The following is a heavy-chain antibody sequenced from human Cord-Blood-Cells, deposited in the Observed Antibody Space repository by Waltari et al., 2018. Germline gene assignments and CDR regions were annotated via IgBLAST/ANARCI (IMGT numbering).Heavy chain of an antibody. J-gene: IGHJ6*03. D-gene: IGHD1-26*01. CDR1: GFTFSSYA. CDR2: ISKDGGNK. V-gene: IGHV3-30*04. CDR3: ARGGGSYYYYYYMDV. Sequence: QVQLVESGGGVVQPGRSLRLSCAASGFTFSSYAMHWVRQAPGKGLGWVAVISKDGGNKYYADSVKGRFTISRDNSKNTLYLQMNSLRAEDTAVYYCARGGGSYYYYYYMDVWGKGTTVTVSS.